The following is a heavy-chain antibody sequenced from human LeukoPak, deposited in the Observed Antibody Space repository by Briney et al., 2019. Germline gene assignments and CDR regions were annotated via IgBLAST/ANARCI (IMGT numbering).Heavy chain of an antibody. CDR1: GGSISSYY. CDR3: ARHGPRVPYDFWSGYLPYHYMDV. CDR2: IYYSGST. J-gene: IGHJ6*03. Sequence: SETLSLTCTVSGGSISSYYWSWIRQPPGKGLEWIGSIYYSGSTYYNPSLKSRVSISVDTSKNQFSLKLSSVTAADTAVYYCARHGPRVPYDFWSGYLPYHYMDVWGKGTTVTVSS. V-gene: IGHV4-59*05. D-gene: IGHD3-3*01.